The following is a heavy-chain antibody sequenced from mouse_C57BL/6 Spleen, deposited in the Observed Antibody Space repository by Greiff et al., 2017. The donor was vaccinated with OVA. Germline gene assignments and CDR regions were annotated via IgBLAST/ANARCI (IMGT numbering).Heavy chain of an antibody. CDR3: ARSFSNYDWYFDV. J-gene: IGHJ1*03. CDR1: GYTFTSYW. CDR2: IYPSDSET. V-gene: IGHV1-61*01. Sequence: QVHVKQPGAELVRPGSSVKLSCKASGYTFTSYWMDWVKQRPGQGLEWIGNIYPSDSETHYNQKFKDKATLTVDKSSSTAYMQLSSLTSEDSAVYYCARSFSNYDWYFDVWGTGTTVTVSS. D-gene: IGHD2-5*01.